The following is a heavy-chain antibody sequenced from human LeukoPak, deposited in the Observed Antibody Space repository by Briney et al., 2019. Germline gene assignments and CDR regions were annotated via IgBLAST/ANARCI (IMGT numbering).Heavy chain of an antibody. CDR3: ARRPDILTGYQKEDY. J-gene: IGHJ4*02. CDR1: GGSISSSSYY. CDR2: IYYSGST. V-gene: IGHV4-39*01. Sequence: SETLSLTCTVSGGSISSSSYYWGWIRQPPGKGLEWIGSIYYSGSTYYNPSLKSRATISVDTSKNQFSLMLSSVTAADTAVYYCARRPDILTGYQKEDYWGQGTLVTVSS. D-gene: IGHD3-9*01.